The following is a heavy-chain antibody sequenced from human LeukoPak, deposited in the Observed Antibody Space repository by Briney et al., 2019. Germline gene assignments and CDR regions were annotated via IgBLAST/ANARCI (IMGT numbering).Heavy chain of an antibody. Sequence: GGSLRLSCAASGFTFSSYGMHWVRQAPGKGLEWVAFIRYDGSNKYYADSVKGRLTISRDNSKNTLYLQMNSLRAEDTAVYYCAKAGYSSGWYLEYWGQGTLVTVSS. J-gene: IGHJ4*02. V-gene: IGHV3-30*02. CDR1: GFTFSSYG. D-gene: IGHD6-19*01. CDR2: IRYDGSNK. CDR3: AKAGYSSGWYLEY.